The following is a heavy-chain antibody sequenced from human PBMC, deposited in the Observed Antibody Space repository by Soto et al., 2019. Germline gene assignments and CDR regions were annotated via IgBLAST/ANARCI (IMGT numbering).Heavy chain of an antibody. CDR3: ARDSITMVRGVITLDY. D-gene: IGHD3-10*01. CDR1: GFTFSSYG. Sequence: PGGSLRLSCAASGFTFSSYGMHWVRQAPGKGLEWVAVIWYDGSNKYYADSVKGRFTISRDNSKNTLYLQMNSLRAEDTAVYYCARDSITMVRGVITLDYWGQGTLVTVSS. CDR2: IWYDGSNK. J-gene: IGHJ4*02. V-gene: IGHV3-33*01.